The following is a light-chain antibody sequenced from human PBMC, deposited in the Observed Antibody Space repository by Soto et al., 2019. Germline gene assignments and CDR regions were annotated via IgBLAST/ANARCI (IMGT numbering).Light chain of an antibody. CDR3: SSYSSTSTRRL. V-gene: IGLV2-14*03. Sequence: SVLNQPSPVSGSPGHSIPIPCTGNNNDIGGYNYVSWYQQFPGKTPKLIIYDVTNRPSGVFFRFSGSKSGNTASLTISGLQAEDEAGYHCSSYSSTSTRRLFGAGTKVTVL. CDR1: NNDIGGYNY. CDR2: DVT. J-gene: IGLJ1*01.